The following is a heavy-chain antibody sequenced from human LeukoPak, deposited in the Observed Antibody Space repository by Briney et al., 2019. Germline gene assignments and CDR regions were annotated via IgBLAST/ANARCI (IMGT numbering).Heavy chain of an antibody. CDR2: INPNSGGT. CDR1: GYTFTGYY. V-gene: IGHV1-2*02. D-gene: IGHD2-2*02. J-gene: IGHJ4*02. Sequence: ASVKVSCKASGYTFTGYYMHWVRQAPGQGLEWMGWINPNSGGTNYAQKFQGRVTMTRDTSISTAYMELSRLRSDDTAVYYCARVERYCSSTSCYTALDYWGQGTLVTVSS. CDR3: ARVERYCSSTSCYTALDY.